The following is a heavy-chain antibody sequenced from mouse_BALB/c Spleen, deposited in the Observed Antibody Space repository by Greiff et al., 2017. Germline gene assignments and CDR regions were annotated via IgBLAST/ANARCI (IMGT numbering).Heavy chain of an antibody. CDR1: GFTFSDYY. CDR3: ASAYSYAMDY. Sequence: DVHLVESGGGLVKPGGSLKLSCAASGFTFSDYYMYWVRQTPEKRLEWVATISDGGSYTYYPDSVKGRFTISRDNAKNNLYLQMSSLKSEDTAMYYCASAYSYAMDYWGQGTSVTVSS. V-gene: IGHV5-4*02. D-gene: IGHD2-10*01. CDR2: ISDGGSYT. J-gene: IGHJ4*01.